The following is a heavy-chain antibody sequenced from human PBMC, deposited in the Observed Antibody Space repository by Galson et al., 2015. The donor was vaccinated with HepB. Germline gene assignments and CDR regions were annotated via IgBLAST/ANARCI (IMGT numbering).Heavy chain of an antibody. V-gene: IGHV3-15*07. CDR2: IKSKTDGGTT. CDR3: TTRRYGSGSYDVY. D-gene: IGHD3-10*01. J-gene: IGHJ4*02. Sequence: SLRLSCAASGFTFSNAWMNWVRQAPGKGLEWVGRIKSKTDGGTTDYAAPVKGRFTISRDDSKNTLYLQMNSLKTEDTAVYYCTTRRYGSGSYDVYWGQGTLVTVSS. CDR1: GFTFSNAW.